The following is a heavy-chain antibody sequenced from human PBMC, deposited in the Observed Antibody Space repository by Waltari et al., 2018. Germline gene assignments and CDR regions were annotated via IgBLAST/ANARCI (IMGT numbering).Heavy chain of an antibody. CDR3: ARDGQAGGLNYGLDV. CDR1: GFILSDHY. J-gene: IGHJ6*02. Sequence: QAQVVESGGGLVNPGGSLRLSCAASGFILSDHYMSWVRQAPGRGLEWVSYISSGGNTTYYADSVTGRFTISRDKAKNSVHLEMNRLRVEDTAVYYCARDGQAGGLNYGLDVWGQGTTVTVSS. CDR2: ISSGGNTT. D-gene: IGHD3-16*01. V-gene: IGHV3-11*01.